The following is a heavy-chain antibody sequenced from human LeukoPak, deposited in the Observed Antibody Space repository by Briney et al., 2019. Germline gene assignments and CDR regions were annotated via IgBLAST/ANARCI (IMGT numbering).Heavy chain of an antibody. Sequence: SVKVSCKASGGTFSSYAISWVRQAPGQGLEWMGGIIPIFGTANYAQKFRGRVTITADESTSTAYMELSRLRSDDTAVYYCAREYSSSSLGYWGQGTLVTVSS. CDR3: AREYSSSSLGY. CDR2: IIPIFGTA. J-gene: IGHJ4*02. V-gene: IGHV1-69*13. D-gene: IGHD6-6*01. CDR1: GGTFSSYA.